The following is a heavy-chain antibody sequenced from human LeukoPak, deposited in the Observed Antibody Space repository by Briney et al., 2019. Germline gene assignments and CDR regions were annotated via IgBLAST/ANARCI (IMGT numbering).Heavy chain of an antibody. Sequence: PSETLSLTCTVSGASIGSSSYYWGWIRQPPGKGLEWIGSMYYSGSTYYNPSLKSRVTISVDTSKNQLSLKLSSVTAADTAVYYCARPRTYYYDRSGYYEYWGQGTLVTVSS. J-gene: IGHJ4*02. V-gene: IGHV4-39*01. CDR1: GASIGSSSYY. D-gene: IGHD3-22*01. CDR3: ARPRTYYYDRSGYYEY. CDR2: MYYSGST.